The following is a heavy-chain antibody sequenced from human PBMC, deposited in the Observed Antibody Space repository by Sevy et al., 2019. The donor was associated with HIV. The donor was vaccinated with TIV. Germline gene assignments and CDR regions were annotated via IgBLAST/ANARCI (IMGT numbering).Heavy chain of an antibody. V-gene: IGHV6-1*01. D-gene: IGHD3-10*01. CDR3: ASGDYFGSGISNYYCYGMDV. J-gene: IGHJ6*02. CDR1: GDSVSSNSAA. Sequence: SQTLSLTCAISGDSVSSNSAAWNWIRQSPSRGLEWLGRTYDRSKWYNDYAVSVKSRITINPDTSKNQFSLQLNTVTPEDTAVYYCASGDYFGSGISNYYCYGMDVWGQGTTVTVSS. CDR2: TYDRSKWYN.